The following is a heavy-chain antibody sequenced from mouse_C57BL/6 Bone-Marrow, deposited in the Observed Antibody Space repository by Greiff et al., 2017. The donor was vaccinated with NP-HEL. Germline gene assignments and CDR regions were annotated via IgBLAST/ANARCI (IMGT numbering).Heavy chain of an antibody. V-gene: IGHV1-9*01. CDR2: ILPGSGST. J-gene: IGHJ2*01. Sequence: VQLHQSGAELMKPGASVKLSCKAPGYTFPGYWIEWVKQRPGHGLEWIGEILPGSGSTNYNEKFKGKATFTADTSSNTAYMQLSSLTTEDSAIYYCARGGYYGSSWYYFDYWGQGTTLTVSS. CDR3: ARGGYYGSSWYYFDY. D-gene: IGHD1-1*01. CDR1: GYTFPGYW.